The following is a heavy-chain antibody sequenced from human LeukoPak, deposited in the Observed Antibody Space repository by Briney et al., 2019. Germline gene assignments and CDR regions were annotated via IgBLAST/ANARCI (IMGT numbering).Heavy chain of an antibody. CDR2: ISGSAVST. CDR1: GFTFSNYA. Sequence: GGSLRLSCAASGFTFSNYAITWVRQAPGKGLEWVSTISGSAVSTYYADSVKGRFTISRDNSKNTAYLQMNTLRAEDTAVYYCAKDSGYSFGFDYWGQGTLVTVSS. V-gene: IGHV3-23*01. D-gene: IGHD5-18*01. CDR3: AKDSGYSFGFDY. J-gene: IGHJ4*02.